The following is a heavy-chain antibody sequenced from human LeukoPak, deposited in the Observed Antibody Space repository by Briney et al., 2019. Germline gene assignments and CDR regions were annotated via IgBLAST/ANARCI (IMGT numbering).Heavy chain of an antibody. Sequence: GESLKISCKSSGYSYTSYWIGWVRQMPGKGLEWMGIIYPGDSDTRYSPSFQGQVTISADKSISTAYLQWSSLKASDTAMYYCARVSGPGRWELPFDYWGQGTLVTVSS. CDR3: ARVSGPGRWELPFDY. CDR2: IYPGDSDT. CDR1: GYSYTSYW. V-gene: IGHV5-51*01. J-gene: IGHJ4*02. D-gene: IGHD1-26*01.